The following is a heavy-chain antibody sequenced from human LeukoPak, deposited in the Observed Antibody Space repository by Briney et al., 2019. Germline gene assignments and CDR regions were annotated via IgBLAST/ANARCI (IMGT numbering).Heavy chain of an antibody. V-gene: IGHV3-23*01. J-gene: IGHJ1*01. CDR1: GFTFSSYA. Sequence: AGGSLRLSCAASGFTFSSYAMSWVRQAPGKGLEWVSAISGSGGSTYYADSVKGRFTISRDNSKNTLYLQMNSLRAEDTAVYYCAKTLAMVRGVIETLQYFQHWGQGTLVTVSS. D-gene: IGHD3-10*01. CDR2: ISGSGGST. CDR3: AKTLAMVRGVIETLQYFQH.